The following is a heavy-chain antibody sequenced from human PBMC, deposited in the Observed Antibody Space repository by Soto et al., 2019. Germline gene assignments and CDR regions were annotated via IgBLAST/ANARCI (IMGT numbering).Heavy chain of an antibody. Sequence: QVQLVQSGAEVKKPGSSVKVSCKASGGTFSSYAISWVRQAPGQGLEWMGGIIPIFGTANYAQKFQGRVRITAAESTSTAYMELSSLRSEDTAVYYCARDTYYYGSGSYYRFVGHDAFDIWGQGTMVTVSS. CDR3: ARDTYYYGSGSYYRFVGHDAFDI. D-gene: IGHD3-10*01. CDR1: GGTFSSYA. V-gene: IGHV1-69*01. CDR2: IIPIFGTA. J-gene: IGHJ3*02.